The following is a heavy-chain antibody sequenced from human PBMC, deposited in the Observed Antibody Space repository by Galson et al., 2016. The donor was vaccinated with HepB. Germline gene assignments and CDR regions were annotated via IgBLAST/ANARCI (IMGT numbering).Heavy chain of an antibody. D-gene: IGHD3-22*01. CDR2: IKPDGREI. CDR3: ARVFAYDRRDYYRHFDS. CDR1: GFPFSTYC. J-gene: IGHJ4*02. Sequence: SLRLSCAASGFPFSTYCMTWVRQAPGKGPEWVAVIKPDGREIQYVDSVTGRFTIARDDGKNSLYLQMNTLRAEDTAVYYCARVFAYDRRDYYRHFDSWGRGTLVTGSS. V-gene: IGHV3-7*03.